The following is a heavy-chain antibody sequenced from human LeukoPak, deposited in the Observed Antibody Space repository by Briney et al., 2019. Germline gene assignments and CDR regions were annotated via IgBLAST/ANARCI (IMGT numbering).Heavy chain of an antibody. CDR2: VRSDGSHD. Sequence: GGSLRLSCVASGFAFSTYGMHWVRQAPGKGLEWVAYVRSDGSHDSYADSVTGRFTISRDNSKNTLYLQMNSLRAEDTAVYYCARGGGSFQFDYWGQGTLVTVSS. V-gene: IGHV3-30*02. D-gene: IGHD1-26*01. CDR1: GFAFSTYG. J-gene: IGHJ4*02. CDR3: ARGGGSFQFDY.